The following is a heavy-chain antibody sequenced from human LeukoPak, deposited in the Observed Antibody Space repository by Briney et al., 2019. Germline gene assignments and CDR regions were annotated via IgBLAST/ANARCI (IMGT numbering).Heavy chain of an antibody. CDR2: MNPNSGNT. V-gene: IGHV1-8*03. CDR3: ARGLVVPAARAMDV. CDR1: GYTFTSYD. J-gene: IGHJ6*04. Sequence: GASVKVSCKVSGYTFTSYDINWVRQATGQGLEGMGWMNPNSGNTGYAQKFQGRVTITRNTSISTAYMELSSLRSEDTAVYYCARGLVVPAARAMDVWGKGTTVTVSS. D-gene: IGHD2-2*01.